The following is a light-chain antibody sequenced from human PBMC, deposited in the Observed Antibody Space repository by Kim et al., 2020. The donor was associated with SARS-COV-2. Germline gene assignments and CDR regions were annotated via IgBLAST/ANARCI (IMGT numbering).Light chain of an antibody. CDR3: CSYTSSYSWV. CDR1: SSDVGRFDF. CDR2: SVD. V-gene: IGLV2-14*01. Sequence: QSALTQPAAVSGSPGQSITISCSGTSSDVGRFDFVSWYQQHPGKAPKLTIYSVDRRPSGVSSRFSGSKSGNRASLTISGLQADDEAEYFCCSYTSSYSWVFGGGTQLTVL. J-gene: IGLJ3*02.